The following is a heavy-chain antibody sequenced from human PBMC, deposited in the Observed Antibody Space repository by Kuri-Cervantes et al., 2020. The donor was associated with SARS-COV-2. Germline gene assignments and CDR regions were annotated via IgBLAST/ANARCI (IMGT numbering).Heavy chain of an antibody. CDR2: IYTSGST. CDR1: GGSISSGSYY. J-gene: IGHJ4*02. D-gene: IGHD6-13*01. CDR3: ARADAGPKYSSSWYPEVYFDY. V-gene: IGHV4-61*09. Sequence: SETLSLTCTVSGGSISSGSYYWSWIRQPAGKGLEWIGHIYTSGSTNYNPSLKSRVTISVDTSKNQFSLKLSSVTAADTAVYYCARADAGPKYSSSWYPEVYFDYWGQGTLVTVSS.